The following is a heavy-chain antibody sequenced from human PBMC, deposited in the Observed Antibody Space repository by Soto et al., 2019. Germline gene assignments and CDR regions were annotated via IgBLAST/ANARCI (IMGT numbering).Heavy chain of an antibody. J-gene: IGHJ6*02. Sequence: SQTLSLTCAISGDSVSSNSAAWNWIRQSPSRGLEWLGRTYYRSKWYNDYAVSVKSRITINPDTSKNQFSLQLNSVTPEDTAVYYCAREDLGSTIFGVVIYYYYGMDVWGQGTTVTVSS. CDR2: TYYRSKWYN. D-gene: IGHD3-3*01. CDR3: AREDLGSTIFGVVIYYYYGMDV. CDR1: GDSVSSNSAA. V-gene: IGHV6-1*01.